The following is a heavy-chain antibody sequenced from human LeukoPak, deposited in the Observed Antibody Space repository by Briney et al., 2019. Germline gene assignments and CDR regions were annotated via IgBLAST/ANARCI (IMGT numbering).Heavy chain of an antibody. CDR1: GFTLSSYG. V-gene: IGHV3-30*02. CDR2: IRYDGSNK. D-gene: IGHD2-2*01. Sequence: GSLRLSCAASGFTLSSYGMHWVRQAPGKGLEWVAFIRYDGSNKYYADSVKGRFTISRDNSKNTLYLQTNSLRAEDTDVYYCALIVVVPAARGDAFDIWGQGTMVTVSS. CDR3: ALIVVVPAARGDAFDI. J-gene: IGHJ3*02.